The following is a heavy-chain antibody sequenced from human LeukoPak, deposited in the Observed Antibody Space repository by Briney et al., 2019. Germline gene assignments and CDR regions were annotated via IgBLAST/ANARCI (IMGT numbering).Heavy chain of an antibody. CDR3: ARDDGSSWYDY. CDR2: IYYSGST. CDR1: GGSISSSSYY. J-gene: IGHJ4*02. Sequence: PSETLSLTCTVSGGSISSSSYYWGWIRQPPGKGLEWIGSIYYSGSTYYNPSLKSRVTISVDTSKNQFSLKLSSVTAADTAVYYCARDDGSSWYDYWGQGTLVTVSS. V-gene: IGHV4-39*07. D-gene: IGHD6-13*01.